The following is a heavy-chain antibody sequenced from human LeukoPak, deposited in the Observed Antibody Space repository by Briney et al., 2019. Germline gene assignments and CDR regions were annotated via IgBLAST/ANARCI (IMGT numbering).Heavy chain of an antibody. CDR3: ARVWGGAITHHNNWFDP. CDR2: ISYDGSNK. D-gene: IGHD4/OR15-4a*01. Sequence: PGRSLRLPCAASGFTFSSYAMHWVRQAPGKGLEWVAVISYDGSNKYYADSVKGRFTISRDNSKNTLYLQMNSLRAEDTAVYYCARVWGGAITHHNNWFDPWGQGTLVTVSS. CDR1: GFTFSSYA. V-gene: IGHV3-30*04. J-gene: IGHJ5*02.